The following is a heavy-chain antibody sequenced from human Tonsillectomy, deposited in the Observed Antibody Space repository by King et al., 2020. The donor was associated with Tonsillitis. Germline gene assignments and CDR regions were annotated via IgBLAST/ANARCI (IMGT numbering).Heavy chain of an antibody. CDR2: INHSGST. D-gene: IGHD3-22*01. J-gene: IGHJ1*01. CDR1: GGSFSGYY. V-gene: IGHV4-34*01. Sequence: VQLQQWGAGLLKPSETLSLTCAVYGGSFSGYYWSWIRQPPGKGLDGIGAINHSGSTNYNPSLKSRVTISVDTSKNQFSLKLSSVTAADTAVYYCARGVKYYYDSSGYTEYFQHWGQGTLVTVSS. CDR3: ARGVKYYYDSSGYTEYFQH.